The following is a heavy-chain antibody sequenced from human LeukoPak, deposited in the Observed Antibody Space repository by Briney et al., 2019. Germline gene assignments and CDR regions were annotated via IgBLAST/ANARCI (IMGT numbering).Heavy chain of an antibody. Sequence: GGSLRLSCAASGFTFSDYYMSWIRQAPGKGLEWVSYISSSGSTIYYADSVKGRFTISRDNAKNSLYLQMNSLRAEDTAVYYCARHLDYGDHQGAFDIWGQGTMVTVSS. V-gene: IGHV3-11*01. J-gene: IGHJ3*02. CDR2: ISSSGSTI. CDR3: ARHLDYGDHQGAFDI. D-gene: IGHD4-17*01. CDR1: GFTFSDYY.